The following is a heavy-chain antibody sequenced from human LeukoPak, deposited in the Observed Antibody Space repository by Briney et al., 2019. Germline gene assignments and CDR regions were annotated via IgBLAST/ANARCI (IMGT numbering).Heavy chain of an antibody. D-gene: IGHD3-22*01. CDR1: GFTLRSHW. J-gene: IGHJ3*02. CDR2: VKQDGSEK. V-gene: IGHV3-7*01. CDR3: ARGAFYYDSSGYSYAFDI. Sequence: GGALRVSCADSGFTLRSHWMSWVRQAPGKGLEGVANVKQDGSEKYYVDSVKGRFTISRDNAKNSLYLQMNSMRAEDTAVYYCARGAFYYDSSGYSYAFDIWGQGTMVTVSS.